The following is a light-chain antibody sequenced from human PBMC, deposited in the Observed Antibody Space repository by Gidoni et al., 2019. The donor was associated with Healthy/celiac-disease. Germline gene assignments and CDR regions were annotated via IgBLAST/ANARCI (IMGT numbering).Light chain of an antibody. V-gene: IGKV1-39*01. CDR1: QSISSY. CDR2: AAS. Sequence: DIQMTQSPSSLSASVGDRVTITCRASQSISSYLNWYQQKPGKAPKLLIYAASSLESGVPSRCSGSGSGTDFTLTISSLQPEDFATYYCQQSYSTPQFTFXPXTKVDIK. CDR3: QQSYSTPQFT. J-gene: IGKJ3*01.